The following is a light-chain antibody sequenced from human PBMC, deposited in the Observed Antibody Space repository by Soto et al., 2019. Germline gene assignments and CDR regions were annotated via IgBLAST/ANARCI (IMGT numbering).Light chain of an antibody. Sequence: DIQMTQSPSTLSASLGDRVTITCRASQSLSSWLAWYQQKPGKAPKLLIYEASSLESGVPSRFSGSGSGTEFTLTISSLQPDDFAAYYCQQYKSYPLTFGQGTKVDIK. CDR3: QQYKSYPLT. J-gene: IGKJ1*01. V-gene: IGKV1-5*01. CDR2: EAS. CDR1: QSLSSW.